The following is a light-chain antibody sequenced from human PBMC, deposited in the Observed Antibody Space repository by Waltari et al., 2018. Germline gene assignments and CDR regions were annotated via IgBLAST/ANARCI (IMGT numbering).Light chain of an antibody. CDR2: SAS. V-gene: IGKV1-27*01. CDR3: QKYNAAPLI. J-gene: IGKJ4*01. Sequence: RARPGIVNYLAWYQQKPGKVPRLLCSSASTLQSGVPSRFSGSGSGTEFTLTIAGLQPEDVATYYCQKYNAAPLIFGGGTKVEIK. CDR1: PGIVNY.